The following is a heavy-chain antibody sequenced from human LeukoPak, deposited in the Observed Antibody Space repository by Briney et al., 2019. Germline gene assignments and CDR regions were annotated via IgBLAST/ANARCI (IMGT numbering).Heavy chain of an antibody. Sequence: SETLSLTCAVYGGSFSGYYWSWIRQPPGKGLEWIGEINHSGSTNYNPSLKSRVTISVDTSKNQFSLKLSSVTAADTAVYYCARASWVTSDGAWGQGTLVTVSS. V-gene: IGHV4-34*01. D-gene: IGHD3-3*01. CDR3: ARASWVTSDGA. CDR2: INHSGST. J-gene: IGHJ5*02. CDR1: GGSFSGYY.